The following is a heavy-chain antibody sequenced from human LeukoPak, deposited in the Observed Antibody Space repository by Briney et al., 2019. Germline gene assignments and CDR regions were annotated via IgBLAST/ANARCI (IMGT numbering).Heavy chain of an antibody. CDR2: IRSKAYGETA. D-gene: IGHD1-1*01. V-gene: IGHV3-49*03. CDR3: TRDRGAYNLYDY. Sequence: GGSLRLSCTASGFTFGDYAMSWIRQAPGKGLEWVGFIRSKAYGETADYAASVKGRFTTSRDDSKAIACLQMNSLKTEDTAVYHCTRDRGAYNLYDYWGQGTLVTVSS. CDR1: GFTFGDYA. J-gene: IGHJ4*02.